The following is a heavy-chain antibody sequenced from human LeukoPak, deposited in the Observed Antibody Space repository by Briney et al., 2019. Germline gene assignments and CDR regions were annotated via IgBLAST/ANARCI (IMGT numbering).Heavy chain of an antibody. CDR2: IKEVGCEK. D-gene: IGHD3-10*01. V-gene: IGHV3-7*01. Sequence: PGGSLRLSCAASGFPHHNCWMLWVRQAPAKGLEWVANIKEVGCEKYYVDSVKGRFTIARDTAKNSLYLQMNSLRADDTAVYYCARDRGCYGSGSSEYYFDYWGQGTLVTVSS. J-gene: IGHJ4*02. CDR3: ARDRGCYGSGSSEYYFDY. CDR1: GFPHHNCW.